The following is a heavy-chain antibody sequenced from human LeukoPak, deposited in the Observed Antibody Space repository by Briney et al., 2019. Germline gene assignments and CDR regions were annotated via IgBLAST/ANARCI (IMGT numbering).Heavy chain of an antibody. D-gene: IGHD6-13*01. CDR3: ARVAQDYSSSWYFDY. J-gene: IGHJ4*02. CDR2: IKQDGSEK. V-gene: IGHV3-7*01. CDR1: EFTFSTYW. Sequence: QPGGSLRLSCAASEFTFSTYWMTWVRQAPGKGLEWVADIKQDGSEKYYVDSVKGRFTISRQNAKNSLYLQMNSLRAEDTAVYYCARVAQDYSSSWYFDYWGQGTLVTVSS.